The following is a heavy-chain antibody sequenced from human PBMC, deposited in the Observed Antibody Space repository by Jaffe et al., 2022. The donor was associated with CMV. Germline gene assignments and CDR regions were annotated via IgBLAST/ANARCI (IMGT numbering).Heavy chain of an antibody. D-gene: IGHD3-3*01. V-gene: IGHV1-46*01. Sequence: QVQLVQSGAEVKKPGASVKVSCKASGYTFTSYYMHWVRQAPGQGLEWMGIINPSGGSTSYAQKFQGRVTMTRDTSTSTVYMELSSLRSEDTAVYYCARDENGYYDFWSGYGPQFDYWGQGTLVTVSS. CDR2: INPSGGST. CDR3: ARDENGYYDFWSGYGPQFDY. J-gene: IGHJ4*02. CDR1: GYTFTSYY.